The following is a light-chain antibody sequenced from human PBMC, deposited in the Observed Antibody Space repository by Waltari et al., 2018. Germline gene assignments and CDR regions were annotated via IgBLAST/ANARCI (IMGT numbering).Light chain of an antibody. CDR1: QSLLYGDGNTH. Sequence: DVVMTQSPLSLPVTLGQPASISCRSSQSLLYGDGNTHLHWFQQRPGQSPRRLIYRVSNRDSGVPDRVSGSGSGTDFTLKISRVEAEDVGVYYCMQGTRGPYTFGQGTKLEI. CDR3: MQGTRGPYT. J-gene: IGKJ2*01. V-gene: IGKV2-30*01. CDR2: RVS.